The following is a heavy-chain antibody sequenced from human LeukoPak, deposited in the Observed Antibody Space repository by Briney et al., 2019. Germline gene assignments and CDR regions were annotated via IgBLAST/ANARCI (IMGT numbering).Heavy chain of an antibody. Sequence: GGSLRLSCIASGFIFSTSAMTWVRQAPGKGLDWVSVIGASGGNTFYADSVRGRFTISRDNSKNTLVLQMNSLRVEDTAVYYCVKDGHCTHTSCYYFDYWGQGTLVTVSS. CDR3: VKDGHCTHTSCYYFDY. J-gene: IGHJ4*02. V-gene: IGHV3-23*01. CDR2: IGASGGNT. CDR1: GFIFSTSA. D-gene: IGHD2-2*01.